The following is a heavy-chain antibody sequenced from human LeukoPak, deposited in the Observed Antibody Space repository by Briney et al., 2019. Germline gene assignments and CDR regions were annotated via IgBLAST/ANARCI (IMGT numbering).Heavy chain of an antibody. CDR1: GYTFTAYY. V-gene: IGHV1-2*02. D-gene: IGHD1-26*01. Sequence: ASVKVSCKASGYTFTAYYMHWVRQAPGQGLEWMGWFNPNSGGTNYAQKFQGRVTMTRDTSISTAYMELSRLRSDDTAFYYCARDQGGGSYTYYFDYWGQGSLVTVSP. CDR2: FNPNSGGT. CDR3: ARDQGGGSYTYYFDY. J-gene: IGHJ4*02.